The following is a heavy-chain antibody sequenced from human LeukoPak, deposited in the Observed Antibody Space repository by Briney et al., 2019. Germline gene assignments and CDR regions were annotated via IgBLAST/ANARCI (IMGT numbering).Heavy chain of an antibody. CDR3: ARRKSTHYCDSSGYPLPDAFDI. CDR1: GFTFSSYW. D-gene: IGHD3-22*01. Sequence: GGSLRLSCAASGFTFSSYWMSWVRQAPGKGLEWVANIKQEGSEKYYMDSVKGRFTISRDNAKNSLYLQMNSLRAEDTAVYYCARRKSTHYCDSSGYPLPDAFDIWGQGTVVTVSS. V-gene: IGHV3-7*01. CDR2: IKQEGSEK. J-gene: IGHJ3*02.